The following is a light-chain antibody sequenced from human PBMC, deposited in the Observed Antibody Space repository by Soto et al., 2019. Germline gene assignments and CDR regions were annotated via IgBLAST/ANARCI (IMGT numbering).Light chain of an antibody. CDR1: QSVSSN. J-gene: IGKJ3*01. CDR2: GAS. CDR3: QQYNNWPFT. V-gene: IGKV3-15*01. Sequence: EIVMTQSPATLSVSPGERATLSCRAGQSVSSNLAWYQQKPGQGPRLLIYGASTRATGIAARFSGSGSGTEFTLTISSLQSEDFTVYYCQQYNNWPFTFGPGTKVDIK.